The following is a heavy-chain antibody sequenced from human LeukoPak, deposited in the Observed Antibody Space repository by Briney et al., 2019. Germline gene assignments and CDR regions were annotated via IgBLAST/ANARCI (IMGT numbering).Heavy chain of an antibody. J-gene: IGHJ4*02. CDR2: ISSSDGNSK. CDR1: GFTFTCCG. V-gene: IGHV3-30*18. Sequence: GGSLRLSCATSGFTFTCCGMHWVRQASGQGLEWVAAISSSDGNSKYYADSVKGRFTISRDNSKNTVYLQMNSLRTDDTAVYYCAKWSGNRPLYYFDYWGQGTLVTVSS. CDR3: AKWSGNRPLYYFDY. D-gene: IGHD3-3*01.